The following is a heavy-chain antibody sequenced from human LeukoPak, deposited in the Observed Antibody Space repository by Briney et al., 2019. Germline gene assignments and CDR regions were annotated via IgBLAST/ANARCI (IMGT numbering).Heavy chain of an antibody. CDR3: ARPEVRGDPLYYYGMDV. V-gene: IGHV3-33*01. CDR2: IWYDGSNK. D-gene: IGHD3-10*01. Sequence: PGGSLRLSCAASGFTFSSYGMNWVRQALGKGLEWVAVIWYDGSNKYYADSVKGRFTISRDNSKNTLYLQMNSLRAEDTAVYYCARPEVRGDPLYYYGMDVWGQGTTVTVSS. CDR1: GFTFSSYG. J-gene: IGHJ6*02.